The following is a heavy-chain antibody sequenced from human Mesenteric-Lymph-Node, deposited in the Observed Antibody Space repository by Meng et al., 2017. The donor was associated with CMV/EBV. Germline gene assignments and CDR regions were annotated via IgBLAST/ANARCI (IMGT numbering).Heavy chain of an antibody. CDR1: GYTFTGYY. Sequence: ASVKVSCKASGYTFTGYYMYWVRQAPGQGLEWMGWINPNSGGTNYAQKFQGRVTMTRDTSISTAYMELSGLTSDDTVVYYCARDPANSWEKYGMDVWGQGTTVTVSS. CDR3: ARDPANSWEKYGMDV. V-gene: IGHV1-2*02. CDR2: INPNSGGT. D-gene: IGHD1-1*01. J-gene: IGHJ6*02.